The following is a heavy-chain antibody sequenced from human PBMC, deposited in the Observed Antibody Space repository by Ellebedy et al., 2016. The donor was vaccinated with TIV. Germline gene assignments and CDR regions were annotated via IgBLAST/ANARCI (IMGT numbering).Heavy chain of an antibody. CDR2: INPNSGGT. J-gene: IGHJ6*01. V-gene: IGHV1-2*02. CDR3: ARDLPNYYDSWAYGMDV. D-gene: IGHD3-22*01. CDR1: GYTFTGYY. Sequence: AASVKVSCKASGYTFTGYYMHWVRQAPGQGLEWMGWINPNSGGTNYAQKFQGRVTMTRDTSISTAYMELSRLRSDDTAVYYCARDLPNYYDSWAYGMDVWGQGTTVTVSS.